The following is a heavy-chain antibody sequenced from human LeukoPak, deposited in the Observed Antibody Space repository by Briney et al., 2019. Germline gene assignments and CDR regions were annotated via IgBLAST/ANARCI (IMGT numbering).Heavy chain of an antibody. V-gene: IGHV1-8*01. CDR3: AREMATIPGYYYGMDV. CDR2: MNPNSGNT. CDR1: GYTFTSYD. D-gene: IGHD5-24*01. Sequence: ASVKVSCKASGYTFTSYDINWVRQATGQGLEWMGWMNPNSGNTGYAQKFQGRVTMTRDTSISTAYMELSSLRSEDTAVYYCAREMATIPGYYYGMDVWGQGTTLTVSS. J-gene: IGHJ6*02.